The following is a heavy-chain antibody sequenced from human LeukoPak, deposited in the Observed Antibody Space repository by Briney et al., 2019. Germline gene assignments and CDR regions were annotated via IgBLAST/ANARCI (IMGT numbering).Heavy chain of an antibody. Sequence: PSETLSLTCTVSGGSISSYYWSWIRQPPGKGLEWIGYIYYSGSTNYNPSPKSRVTISVDTSKNQFSLKLSSVTAADTAVYYCARGGWYPESFQHWGQGALVTVSS. CDR2: IYYSGST. V-gene: IGHV4-59*01. J-gene: IGHJ1*01. CDR1: GGSISSYY. CDR3: ARGGWYPESFQH. D-gene: IGHD6-19*01.